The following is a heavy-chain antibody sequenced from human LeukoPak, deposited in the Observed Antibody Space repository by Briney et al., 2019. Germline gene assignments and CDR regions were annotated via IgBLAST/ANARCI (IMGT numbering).Heavy chain of an antibody. CDR2: IFPSGGEI. D-gene: IGHD2-8*02. J-gene: IGHJ4*02. V-gene: IGHV3-23*01. CDR1: GFTFSTFA. CDR3: ATYRQVLLPFES. Sequence: GGSLRLSCAASGFTFSTFAMIWVRQPPGKGLEWVSSIFPSGGEIHYADSVRGRFTISRDNPKSTLSLQMNSLRAEDTAIYYCATYRQVLLPFESWGQGTLVTVSS.